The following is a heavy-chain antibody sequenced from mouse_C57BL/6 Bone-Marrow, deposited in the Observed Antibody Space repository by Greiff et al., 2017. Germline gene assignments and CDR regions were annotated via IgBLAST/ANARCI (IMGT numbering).Heavy chain of an antibody. J-gene: IGHJ3*01. CDR1: GYTFTSYW. Sequence: QVQLQQPGAELVRPGPSVKLSCKASGYTFTSYWMHWVKQRPGQGLEWIGVIDPSDSYTNYNQKFKGKATLTVDTSSSTAYMQLSSLTSEDSAVYYCARGPTAPSWFAYWGQGTLVTVSA. CDR3: ARGPTAPSWFAY. V-gene: IGHV1-59*01. CDR2: IDPSDSYT. D-gene: IGHD3-2*01.